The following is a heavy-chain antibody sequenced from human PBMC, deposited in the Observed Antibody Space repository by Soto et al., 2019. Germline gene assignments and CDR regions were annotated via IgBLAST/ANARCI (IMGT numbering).Heavy chain of an antibody. CDR1: GFTFGSNW. V-gene: IGHV3-7*03. Sequence: EVQLVESGGGLVQPGGSLRLSCAASGFTFGSNWMSWVRQAPGKGLEWVANIKRDGSEKYYVDSVKGRFTISRGNAKNTLYLQMNSLRADDTAVYYCASLEWESTGYADYWGQGTLVTVSS. CDR2: IKRDGSEK. CDR3: ASLEWESTGYADY. J-gene: IGHJ4*02. D-gene: IGHD3-3*01.